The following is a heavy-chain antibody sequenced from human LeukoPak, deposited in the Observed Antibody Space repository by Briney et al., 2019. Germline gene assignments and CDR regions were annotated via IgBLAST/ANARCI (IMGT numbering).Heavy chain of an antibody. CDR2: INHSGST. J-gene: IGHJ3*02. CDR1: GDSISSDIW. CDR3: ARKQRGSGYVRADSRAFDI. D-gene: IGHD3-22*01. V-gene: IGHV4-4*02. Sequence: SGTLSLTCAVSGDSISSDIWWNWVRQPPGKGLEWIGEINHSGSTNYNPSLKSRVTISVDTSKNQFSLKLSSVTAADTAVYYCARKQRGSGYVRADSRAFDIWGQGTMVTASS.